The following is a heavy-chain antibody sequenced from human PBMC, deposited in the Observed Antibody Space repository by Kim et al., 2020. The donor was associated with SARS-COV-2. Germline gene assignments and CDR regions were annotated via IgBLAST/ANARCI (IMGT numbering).Heavy chain of an antibody. D-gene: IGHD3-3*01. V-gene: IGHV3-53*01. J-gene: IGHJ4*02. Sequence: YADSVKGRFTISRDNSKNTLYLQMNSLRAEDTAVYYCARAAGGVVMGFDYWGQGTLVTVSS. CDR3: ARAAGGVVMGFDY.